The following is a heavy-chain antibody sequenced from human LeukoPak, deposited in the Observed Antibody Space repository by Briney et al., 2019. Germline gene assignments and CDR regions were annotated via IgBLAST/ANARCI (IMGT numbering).Heavy chain of an antibody. CDR3: ARQFGPKYDSSVYCFD. D-gene: IGHD3-22*01. CDR2: IKQDGGEK. V-gene: IGHV3-7*01. J-gene: IGHJ4*02. CDR1: GFTLCAYW. Sequence: GGSLRLSCTASGFTLCAYWMGWVPQAPGKGLEWVANIKQDGGEKYYVDSVKGRFTIHRDNAKNSLYLQMNSLRAEDTAVYYCARQFGPKYDSSVYCFDWREGTLVTVSS.